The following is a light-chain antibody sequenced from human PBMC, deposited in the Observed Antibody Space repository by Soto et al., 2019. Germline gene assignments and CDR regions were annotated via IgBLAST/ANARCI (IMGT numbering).Light chain of an antibody. CDR2: DPT. V-gene: IGKV3-11*01. CDR1: PSVTWY. CDR3: QQRTTWLT. Sequence: EIVLTQSPATLSLSPGERATLSCRASPSVTWYLAWYQQKPGQAPRLLIYDPTNRATGNPARGSGSGSGTDLPGTTSSLQPEDFAVDDEQQRTTWLTFGGGTRVE. J-gene: IGKJ4*01.